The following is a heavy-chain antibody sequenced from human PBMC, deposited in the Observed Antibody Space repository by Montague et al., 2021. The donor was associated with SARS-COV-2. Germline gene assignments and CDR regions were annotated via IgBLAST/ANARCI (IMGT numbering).Heavy chain of an antibody. V-gene: IGHV4-34*01. D-gene: IGHD3-10*01. CDR2: INHSGST. CDR1: GGSFSGYY. CDR3: ARGRRILLWFGELLSGGDYYGMDV. J-gene: IGHJ6*02. Sequence: SETLSLTCAVYGGSFSGYYWSWIRQPPGKGLEWIGEINHSGSTNXNPSLKSRVTISVDTSKNQFSLKLSSVTAADTAVYYCARGRRILLWFGELLSGGDYYGMDVWGQGTTVADSS.